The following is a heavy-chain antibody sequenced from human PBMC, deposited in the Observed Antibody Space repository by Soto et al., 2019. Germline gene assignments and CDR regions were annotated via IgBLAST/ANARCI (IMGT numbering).Heavy chain of an antibody. Sequence: ASVKVSCKASGYTFTGYYMHWVRQAPGQGLEWMGWMNPNSGNTGYAQKFQGRVTMTRNTSISTAYMELSSLRSEDTAVYYCASAYYDILTGYRPWYYYGMDVWGQGTTVTVSS. CDR3: ASAYYDILTGYRPWYYYGMDV. J-gene: IGHJ6*02. CDR2: MNPNSGNT. V-gene: IGHV1-8*02. D-gene: IGHD3-9*01. CDR1: GYTFTGYY.